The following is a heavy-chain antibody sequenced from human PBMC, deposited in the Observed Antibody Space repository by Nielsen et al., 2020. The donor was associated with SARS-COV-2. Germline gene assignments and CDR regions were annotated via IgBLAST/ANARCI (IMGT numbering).Heavy chain of an antibody. Sequence: GESLKISCAASGFLFSGYWMSWVRQAPGKGLEWVANMKQDGSEKFYVDSVRGRFTISRDNARNTLYLQMSGLRAEDTGVYYCASRQDGYNYDTQWGQGTRVTVSS. CDR1: GFLFSGYW. J-gene: IGHJ4*02. CDR3: ASRQDGYNYDTQ. CDR2: MKQDGSEK. V-gene: IGHV3-7*02. D-gene: IGHD5-24*01.